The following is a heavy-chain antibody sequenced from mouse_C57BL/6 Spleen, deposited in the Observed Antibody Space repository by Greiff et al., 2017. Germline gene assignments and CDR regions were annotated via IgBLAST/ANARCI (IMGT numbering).Heavy chain of an antibody. Sequence: EVMLVESEGGLVQPGSSMKLSCTASGFTFRDYYMAWVRQVPEKGLEWVANINYDGSSTYYLDSLKSRFIISRDNAKNILYLQMSSLKSEDTATYYCAREITTVVARYCDVWGTGTTVTVSS. V-gene: IGHV5-16*01. CDR1: GFTFRDYY. CDR2: INYDGSST. D-gene: IGHD1-1*01. J-gene: IGHJ1*03. CDR3: AREITTVVARYCDV.